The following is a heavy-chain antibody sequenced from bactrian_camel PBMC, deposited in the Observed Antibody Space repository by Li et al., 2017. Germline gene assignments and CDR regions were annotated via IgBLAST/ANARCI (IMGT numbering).Heavy chain of an antibody. J-gene: IGHJ4*01. Sequence: VQLVESGGGLVQPGGSLRLSCAASGWTFSNSAMTWVRQAPGKGLEWVSTITSVGSSTYYADSVKGRFTISRDNAENTVYLQLDSLKTEDMAMYYCAKAAYGGSSYDHWGQGTQVTVS. CDR2: ITSVGSST. V-gene: IGHV3S40*01. CDR3: AKAAYGGSSYDH. D-gene: IGHD6*01. CDR1: GWTFSNSA.